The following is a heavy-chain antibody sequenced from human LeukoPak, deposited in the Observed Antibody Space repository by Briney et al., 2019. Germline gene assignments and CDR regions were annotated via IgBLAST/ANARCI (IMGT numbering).Heavy chain of an antibody. CDR3: AQNWGSYAFDI. CDR2: ISYSGST. D-gene: IGHD7-27*01. V-gene: IGHV4-39*07. Sequence: SETLSLTCTVSGGSISSSTYYWGWIRQPPGKGLDWIGSISYSGSTYYNPSLKSRVTISVDTSKNQFSLNLSSVTAADTAVYYCAQNWGSYAFDIWGRGTMVTVSS. J-gene: IGHJ3*02. CDR1: GGSISSSTYY.